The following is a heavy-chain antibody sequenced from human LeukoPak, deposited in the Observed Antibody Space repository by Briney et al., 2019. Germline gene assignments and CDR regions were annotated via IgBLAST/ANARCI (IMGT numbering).Heavy chain of an antibody. CDR3: ARDYDILTGSYWFDP. J-gene: IGHJ5*02. CDR2: ILYDGSNK. Sequence: GRSLRLSCAASGFTFSSYAMHWVRQAPGTGLEWVAVILYDGSNKYYADSVKGRFTISRDNSKNTLYLQMNSLRAEDTAVYYCARDYDILTGSYWFDPWGQGTLVTVSS. V-gene: IGHV3-30*04. CDR1: GFTFSSYA. D-gene: IGHD3-9*01.